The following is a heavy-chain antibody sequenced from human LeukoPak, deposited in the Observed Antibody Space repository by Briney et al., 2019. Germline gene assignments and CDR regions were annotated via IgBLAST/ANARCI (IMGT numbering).Heavy chain of an antibody. V-gene: IGHV1-8*01. CDR1: GYTFTSYD. Sequence: GASVKVSCKATGYTFTSYDINWVRQATGQGLEWMGWMNPNSGNTGYAQKFQGRVTMTRNTSISTAYMELSSLRSEDTAVYYRARAKPGEDAFDIWGQGTTVTVSS. D-gene: IGHD1-14*01. CDR2: MNPNSGNT. J-gene: IGHJ3*02. CDR3: ARAKPGEDAFDI.